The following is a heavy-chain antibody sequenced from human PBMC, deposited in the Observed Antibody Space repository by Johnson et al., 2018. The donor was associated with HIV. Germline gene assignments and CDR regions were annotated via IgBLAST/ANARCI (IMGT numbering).Heavy chain of an antibody. CDR3: AFESGSYFRHAFDV. CDR1: GFTFSSYE. CDR2: ISHRGSTK. Sequence: VQLVESGGDLLQPGGSLRLSCTASGFTFSSYEMNWVRQAPGKGLEWVAYISHRGSTKYHADSVRGRFTISRDNIKNTLYLQMNSLRSEDTAVYSCAFESGSYFRHAFDVWGQGTMVTVSS. V-gene: IGHV3-48*03. D-gene: IGHD1-26*01. J-gene: IGHJ3*01.